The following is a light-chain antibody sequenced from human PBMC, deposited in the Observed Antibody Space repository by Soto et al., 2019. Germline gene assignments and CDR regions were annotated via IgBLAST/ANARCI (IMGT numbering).Light chain of an antibody. CDR1: QSVSSY. Sequence: EIVLTQSPATLSLSPGERATLSCRASQSVSSYLAWYQQKPGQAPRLLIYYASNRATGIPARFSGSGSGTNFPLTISMPEPEDFAVYYCQQRRNWPPLSFGGGTKVEIK. V-gene: IGKV3-11*01. CDR3: QQRRNWPPLS. J-gene: IGKJ4*01. CDR2: YAS.